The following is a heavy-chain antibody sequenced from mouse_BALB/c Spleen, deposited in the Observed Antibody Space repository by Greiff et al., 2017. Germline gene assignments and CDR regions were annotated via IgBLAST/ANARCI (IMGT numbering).Heavy chain of an antibody. CDR3: ARAYGSSYEGVWFAY. CDR1: GYSFTGYY. V-gene: IGHV1-31*01. Sequence: EVQLQQSGPELVKPGASVKISCKASGYSFTGYYMHWVKQSHVKSLEWIGRINPYNGATSYNQNFKDKASLTVDKSSSTAYMELHSLTSEDSAVYYCARAYGSSYEGVWFAYWGQGTLVTVSA. D-gene: IGHD1-1*01. J-gene: IGHJ3*01. CDR2: INPYNGAT.